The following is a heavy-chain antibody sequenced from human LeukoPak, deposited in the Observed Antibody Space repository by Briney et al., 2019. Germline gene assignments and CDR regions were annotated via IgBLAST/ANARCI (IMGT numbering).Heavy chain of an antibody. V-gene: IGHV5-51*01. CDR1: EYSFTTYW. D-gene: IGHD2-21*01. Sequence: GESLKTSCQGSEYSFTTYWIGWVRQMPGKGLEWMGIIYPGDSDTRYSPSFQGQVTISADKSISTAYLQWSSLKASDTAMYYCARQYSPGLLDYWGQGTLVTVSS. J-gene: IGHJ4*02. CDR2: IYPGDSDT. CDR3: ARQYSPGLLDY.